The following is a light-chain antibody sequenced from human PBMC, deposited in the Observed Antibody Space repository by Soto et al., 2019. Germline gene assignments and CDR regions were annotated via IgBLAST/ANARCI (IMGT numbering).Light chain of an antibody. CDR3: SSYTSSNFWV. CDR1: SSDVGGYNY. V-gene: IGLV2-14*01. CDR2: EVS. Sequence: QSVLTQPASVSGSPGQSITSSCTGTSSDVGGYNYVSWYQQHPGKAPKLMIYEVSNRPSGISNRFSGSKSGNTASLTISGLQAEDEADYYCSSYTSSNFWVFGEGTKVTVL. J-gene: IGLJ3*02.